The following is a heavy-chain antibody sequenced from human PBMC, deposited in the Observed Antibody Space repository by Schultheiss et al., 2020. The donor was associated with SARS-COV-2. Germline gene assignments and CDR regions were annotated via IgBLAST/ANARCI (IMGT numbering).Heavy chain of an antibody. J-gene: IGHJ4*02. V-gene: IGHV3-30-3*01. D-gene: IGHD5-18*01. CDR2: ISYDGSNK. CDR3: ARDFRATATYYFDY. CDR1: GFTFSSYA. Sequence: GESLKISCAASGFTFSSYAMHWVRQAPGKGLEWVAVISYDGSNKYYADSVKGRFTISRDNSKNTLYLQMNSLRAEDTAVYYCARDFRATATYYFDYWGQGTLVTVS.